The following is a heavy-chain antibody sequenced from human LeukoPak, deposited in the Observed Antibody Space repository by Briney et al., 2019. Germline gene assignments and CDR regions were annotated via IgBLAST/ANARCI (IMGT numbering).Heavy chain of an antibody. CDR1: GFTFSGFW. V-gene: IGHV3-7*01. D-gene: IGHD6-13*01. Sequence: PGGSLRLSCAVSGFTFSGFWMSWSRQAPGKGLEWVASINSDGSEGYYADVVKGRFTISRDNAKNSLYLQINSLRAEDTAVYYCARDVSLAAAKDAYYYYYGMDVWGQGTTVTVSS. CDR3: ARDVSLAAAKDAYYYYYGMDV. J-gene: IGHJ6*02. CDR2: INSDGSEG.